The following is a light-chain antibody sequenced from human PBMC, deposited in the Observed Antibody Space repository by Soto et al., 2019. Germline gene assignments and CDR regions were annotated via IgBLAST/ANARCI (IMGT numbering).Light chain of an antibody. CDR1: QTVLSTSNNRDY. J-gene: IGKJ4*01. CDR3: QHYLDFPLT. CDR2: WAS. Sequence: DIVMTQSPDSLAVSLGERATINCKSSQTVLSTSNNRDYLAWYRQKPGQPPKLLINWASTRLSGVPDRFSGSGSGTDFTLTISSLQAEDVAVYYCQHYLDFPLTFGGGTSVEIK. V-gene: IGKV4-1*01.